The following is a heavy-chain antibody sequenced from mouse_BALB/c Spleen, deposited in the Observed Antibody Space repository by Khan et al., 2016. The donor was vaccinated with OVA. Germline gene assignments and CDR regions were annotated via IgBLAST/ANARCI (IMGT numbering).Heavy chain of an antibody. J-gene: IGHJ4*01. Sequence: QVQLKQSGAELVRPGASVKLSCKTSGYIFTNYWIQWVKQRSGQGLEWIARIYPGTGSTYYNEKFKGKATLTADKSSSTAYMQLSSQKSEDSAVYFCARSDYGSTYVMDNWGQGTSVTVSS. V-gene: IGHV1-76*01. CDR1: GYIFTNYW. CDR3: ARSDYGSTYVMDN. CDR2: IYPGTGST. D-gene: IGHD1-1*01.